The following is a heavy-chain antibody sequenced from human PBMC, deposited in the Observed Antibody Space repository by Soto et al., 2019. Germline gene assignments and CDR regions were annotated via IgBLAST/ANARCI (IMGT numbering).Heavy chain of an antibody. Sequence: ASVEVSCKASGYSFSSYAMHWVRQAPGKRLEGMGGIKAGNGNTKYSQKFQGRVTITRDTSASTAYMELSSLRSEDTAVYYCARNGLNSGYSSRWYRPVHPEYYFDYCGQGTLVTVSS. V-gene: IGHV1-3*01. CDR2: IKAGNGNT. D-gene: IGHD6-19*01. CDR1: GYSFSSYA. J-gene: IGHJ4*02. CDR3: ARNGLNSGYSSRWYRPVHPEYYFDY.